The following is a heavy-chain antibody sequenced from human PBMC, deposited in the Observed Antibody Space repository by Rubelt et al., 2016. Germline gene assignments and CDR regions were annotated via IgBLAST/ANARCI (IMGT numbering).Heavy chain of an antibody. D-gene: IGHD3-22*01. J-gene: IGHJ4*02. Sequence: GGGVAQPGGSLRLSCAASGFSFSGFSVNWVRQAPGKGLEWVSVIYSGGSTNYADSVKGRFPISRDNSKNTLYLQMNSLRAEDTAVYYCARSYSSGLDYWGQGTRVTVSS. CDR3: ARSYSSGLDY. CDR1: GFSFSGFS. CDR2: IYSGGST. V-gene: IGHV3-66*01.